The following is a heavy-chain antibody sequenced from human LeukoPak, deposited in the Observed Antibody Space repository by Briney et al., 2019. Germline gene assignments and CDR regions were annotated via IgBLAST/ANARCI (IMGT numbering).Heavy chain of an antibody. V-gene: IGHV1-69*04. D-gene: IGHD2-21*02. Sequence: SVKVSCKASGGTFSSYAISWVRQAPGQGLEWMGRIIPILGIANYAQKFQGRVTITADKSTSTAYVELSSLRSEDTAVYYCARDPGVVVTASYFDYWGQGTLVTVSS. J-gene: IGHJ4*02. CDR2: IIPILGIA. CDR3: ARDPGVVVTASYFDY. CDR1: GGTFSSYA.